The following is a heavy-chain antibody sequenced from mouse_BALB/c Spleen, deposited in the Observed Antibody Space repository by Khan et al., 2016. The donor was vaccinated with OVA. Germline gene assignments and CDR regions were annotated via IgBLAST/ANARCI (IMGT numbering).Heavy chain of an antibody. D-gene: IGHD2-4*01. CDR2: ISDGDNYT. Sequence: EVKLEESGGGLVNPGGSLKLSCAASGFTFSDYYMYWVRQTPEKRLEWVATISDGDNYTYYPDDLKGRFTISRDNAKNSLYLQMSSLKSEDTAMYYCASDYDYDGYYTMDYWGQGTSVTVSS. J-gene: IGHJ4*01. CDR3: ASDYDYDGYYTMDY. V-gene: IGHV5-4*02. CDR1: GFTFSDYY.